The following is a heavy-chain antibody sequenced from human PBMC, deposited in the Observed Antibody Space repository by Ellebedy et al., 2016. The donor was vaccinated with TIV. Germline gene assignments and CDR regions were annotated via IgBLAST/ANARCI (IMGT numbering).Heavy chain of an antibody. CDR3: TTDRRREGGNYYIPQFDC. Sequence: GGSLRLXXAASGFTFSDAWMSWVRQAPGKGLEWVGRIRSKSDGGTTDYAAPVKGRVTISRDDSENTLYLQLNSLNSEDTAVYYCTTDRRREGGNYYIPQFDCWGQGTLVTVSS. D-gene: IGHD1-26*01. J-gene: IGHJ4*02. V-gene: IGHV3-15*01. CDR1: GFTFSDAW. CDR2: IRSKSDGGTT.